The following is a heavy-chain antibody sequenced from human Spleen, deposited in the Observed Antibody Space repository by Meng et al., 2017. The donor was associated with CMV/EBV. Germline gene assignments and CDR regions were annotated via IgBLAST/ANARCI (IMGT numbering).Heavy chain of an antibody. J-gene: IGHJ4*02. CDR1: GFTFSSFA. V-gene: IGHV3-30-3*01. Sequence: GGSLRLSCEASGFTFSSFAMNWVRQAPGKGLEWVATFSYDGDNTYYADSVKGRFTISRDNSKNTLYLQMDSLKAEDAAVYYCATLGASYCSGGSCARLDYWGQGTLVTVSS. CDR3: ATLGASYCSGGSCARLDY. CDR2: FSYDGDNT. D-gene: IGHD2-15*01.